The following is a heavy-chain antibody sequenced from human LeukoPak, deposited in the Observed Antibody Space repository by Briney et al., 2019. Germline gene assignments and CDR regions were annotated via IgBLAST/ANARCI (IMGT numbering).Heavy chain of an antibody. Sequence: GRSLRLSCAASGFTFSRYALHWVRQPPAKGLEWVAVISYDGSNKYYADSVKGRFTISRDNTKNTLYLQMNSLSAEDTAVYYCARGLDYWGQGTLVTVSS. J-gene: IGHJ4*02. CDR1: GFTFSRYA. CDR3: ARGLDY. V-gene: IGHV3-30-3*01. CDR2: ISYDGSNK.